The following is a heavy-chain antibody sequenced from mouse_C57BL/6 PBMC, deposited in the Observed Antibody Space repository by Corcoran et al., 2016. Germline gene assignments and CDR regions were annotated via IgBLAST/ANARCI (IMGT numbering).Heavy chain of an antibody. CDR3: AREGLDPGAY. D-gene: IGHD3-3*01. Sequence: EVQLQQSGPVLVKPGASVKMSCKASGYTFTDYYMNWVKQSHGKSLEWIGVINPYNGGTSYNQKFKGKATLTVDKSSSTAYMELNSLTSEDSAVYYCAREGLDPGAYWGQGTLVTVSA. CDR1: GYTFTDYY. CDR2: INPYNGGT. J-gene: IGHJ3*01. V-gene: IGHV1-19*01.